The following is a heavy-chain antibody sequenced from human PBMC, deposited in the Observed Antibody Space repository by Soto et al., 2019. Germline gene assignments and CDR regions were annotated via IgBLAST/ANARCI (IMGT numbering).Heavy chain of an antibody. CDR1: GFTFSSYD. CDR2: IGTAGDT. J-gene: IGHJ5*02. Sequence: EVQLVESGGGLVQPGGSLRLSCAASGFTFSSYDMHWGRQATGKGLEWVSAIGTAGDTYYPGSVKGRFTISRENAKNSLYLQMNSLRAGDTAVYYCARGPLGVRGVITSWGQGTLVTVSS. V-gene: IGHV3-13*01. CDR3: ARGPLGVRGVITS. D-gene: IGHD3-10*01.